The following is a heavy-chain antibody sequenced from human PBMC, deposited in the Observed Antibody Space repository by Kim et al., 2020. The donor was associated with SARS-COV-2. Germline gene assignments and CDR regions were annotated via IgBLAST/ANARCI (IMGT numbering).Heavy chain of an antibody. J-gene: IGHJ3*01. D-gene: IGHD1-26*01. CDR1: GYSFTRHD. CDR2: ITTDTSHT. V-gene: IGHV1-18*01. Sequence: ASVQVSCKASGYSFTRHDISWVRQAPGQGLEWMGWITTDTSHTNYAQKFQGRISMTADTSTNTAHMELRTLTSNDTAVYYCARNIVGASTAAFDVWGQGTMVTVSS. CDR3: ARNIVGASTAAFDV.